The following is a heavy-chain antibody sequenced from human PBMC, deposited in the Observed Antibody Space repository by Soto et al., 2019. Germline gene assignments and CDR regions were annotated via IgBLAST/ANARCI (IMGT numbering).Heavy chain of an antibody. J-gene: IGHJ6*02. D-gene: IGHD6-19*01. CDR3: AKVPYPVAGIYYYYGMDV. CDR2: ISSSSSYI. CDR1: GFTFSSYS. V-gene: IGHV3-21*04. Sequence: GGSLRLSCAASGFTFSSYSMNWVRQAPGKGLEWVSSISSSSSYIYYADSVKGRFTISRDNSKNTLYLQMNSLRAEDTAVYYCAKVPYPVAGIYYYYGMDVWGQGTTVTVS.